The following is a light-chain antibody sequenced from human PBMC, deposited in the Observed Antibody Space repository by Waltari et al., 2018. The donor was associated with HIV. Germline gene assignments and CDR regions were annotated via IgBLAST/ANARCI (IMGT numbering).Light chain of an antibody. Sequence: DIVMTQSPDSLAVSLGERATINCKSSQSVFYSSNNKNYLGWYQQKAGQPPKLLIYWASTRESGVPDRFSGSGSGTDFTLSISSLHAEDVAVYYCQQYYTTPPTFGQGTKVEIK. CDR1: QSVFYSSNNKNY. CDR2: WAS. J-gene: IGKJ1*01. V-gene: IGKV4-1*01. CDR3: QQYYTTPPT.